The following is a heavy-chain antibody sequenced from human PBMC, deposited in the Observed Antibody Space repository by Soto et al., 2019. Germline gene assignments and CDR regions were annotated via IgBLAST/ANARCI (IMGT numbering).Heavy chain of an antibody. V-gene: IGHV4-61*01. Sequence: SETLSLTCTVSGGSVSSGSYYWNWIRQPPGKGLEWIGYIYYSGSTNYNPSLKSRVTISVDTSKNQFSLKLSSVTAADTAVYYSARYNSYRLIGNSYLDYWGQGTLVTVSS. D-gene: IGHD1-1*01. J-gene: IGHJ4*02. CDR1: GGSVSSGSYY. CDR2: IYYSGST. CDR3: ARYNSYRLIGNSYLDY.